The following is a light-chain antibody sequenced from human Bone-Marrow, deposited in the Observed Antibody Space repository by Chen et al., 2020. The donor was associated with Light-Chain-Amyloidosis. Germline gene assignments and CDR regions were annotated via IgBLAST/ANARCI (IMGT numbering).Light chain of an antibody. J-gene: IGLJ2*01. CDR3: QSADSSGTYEVI. CDR2: RDT. CDR1: DLPTKY. V-gene: IGLV3-25*03. Sequence: SSELTQPPSVSVSPRQPARITCSGDDLPTKYAYWYQQKPGQAPVLVIHRDTERPSGISERFSGSSSGTTATLTISGVQAEDEADYHCQSADSSGTYEVIFGGGTKLTVL.